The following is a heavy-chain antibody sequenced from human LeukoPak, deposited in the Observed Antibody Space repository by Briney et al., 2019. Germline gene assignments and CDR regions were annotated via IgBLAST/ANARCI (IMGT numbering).Heavy chain of an antibody. D-gene: IGHD1-1*01. CDR1: GGTFSSYA. V-gene: IGHV1-8*02. CDR3: ARGRDNEGDFDY. CDR2: MNPNSGNT. J-gene: IGHJ4*02. Sequence: GASVKVSCKASGGTFSSYAISWVRQAPGQGLEWMGWMNPNSGNTGYAQKFQGRVTMTRNTSISTAYMELSSLRSEDTAVYYCARGRDNEGDFDYWGQGTLVTVSS.